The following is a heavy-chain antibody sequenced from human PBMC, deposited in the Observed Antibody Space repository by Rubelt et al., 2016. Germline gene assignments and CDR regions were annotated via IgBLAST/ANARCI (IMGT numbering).Heavy chain of an antibody. CDR2: IYTSGST. CDR3: PRESRRFDGSGWFGWLEA. J-gene: IGHJ4*02. V-gene: IGHV4-59*10. D-gene: IGHD6-19*01. CDR1: GGSFSGYY. Sequence: QVQLQQWGAGLFKPSETLSLTCAVYGGSFSGYYWSWIRQPPGKGLEWIGRIYTSGSTNYNPSLKSRVPMSVDTSKNQFSLKLSSVTAADTAVYCCPRESRRFDGSGWFGWLEAWGQGTLVTVAS.